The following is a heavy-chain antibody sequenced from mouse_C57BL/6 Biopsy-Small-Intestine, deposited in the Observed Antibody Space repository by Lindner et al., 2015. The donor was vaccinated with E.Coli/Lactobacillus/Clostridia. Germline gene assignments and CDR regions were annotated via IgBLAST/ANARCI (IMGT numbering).Heavy chain of an antibody. CDR1: GFTFSSYA. CDR2: ISDGGSYT. D-gene: IGHD1-1*01. CDR3: ARHYYGSSYYFDY. V-gene: IGHV5-6*01. J-gene: IGHJ2*01. Sequence: VQLQESGGGLVKPGGSLKLSCAASGFTFSSYAMSWVRQTPEKRLEWVATISDGGSYTYYPDSVKGRFTISRDNAKNTLYLQMSSLKSEDTAMYYCARHYYGSSYYFDYWGQGTTLTVSS.